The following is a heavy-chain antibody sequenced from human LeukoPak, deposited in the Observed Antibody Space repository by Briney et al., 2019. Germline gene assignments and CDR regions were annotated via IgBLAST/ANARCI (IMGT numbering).Heavy chain of an antibody. Sequence: ASVRVSCKTSGYTFTNLDINWLRQAPGQGLEWMGWMSPNSGDTGCAQKFQGRVSMTRDTSISTAYMELSSLRSEDTAVYYCASNPPNTGDFYYWGLGSLVTVSS. J-gene: IGHJ4*02. CDR2: MSPNSGDT. CDR3: ASNPPNTGDFYY. D-gene: IGHD1-1*01. CDR1: GYTFTNLD. V-gene: IGHV1-8*01.